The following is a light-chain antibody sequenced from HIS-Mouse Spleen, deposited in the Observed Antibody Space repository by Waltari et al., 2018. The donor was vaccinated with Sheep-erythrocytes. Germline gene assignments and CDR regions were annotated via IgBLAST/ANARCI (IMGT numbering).Light chain of an antibody. Sequence: QSALTQPRSVSGSPGQSVTLSCTGTSSDVGGYNYVAWYQQHPGKAPRLMIYDVSKRPSGVPYRFSGSKSGNTASLTISGLQAEDEADYYCCSYAGSYNHVFATGTKVTVL. CDR3: CSYAGSYNHV. CDR1: SSDVGGYNY. V-gene: IGLV2-11*01. J-gene: IGLJ1*01. CDR2: DVS.